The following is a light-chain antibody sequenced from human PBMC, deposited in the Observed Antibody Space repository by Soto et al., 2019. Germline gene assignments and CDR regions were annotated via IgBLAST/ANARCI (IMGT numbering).Light chain of an antibody. CDR1: SSDVGGYNY. Sequence: QSALTQPASVSGSPGQSITISCTGTSSDVGGYNYVSWYQQHPGKAPKLMICEVSNRPSGVSDRFSGSKSGNTASLTISGLQAEDEADYYCSSYTSSSTFRVLFGGGTQLTVL. CDR3: SSYTSSSTFRVL. J-gene: IGLJ2*01. V-gene: IGLV2-14*01. CDR2: EVS.